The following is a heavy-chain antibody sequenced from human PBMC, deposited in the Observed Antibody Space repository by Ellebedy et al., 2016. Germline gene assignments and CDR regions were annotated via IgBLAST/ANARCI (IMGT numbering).Heavy chain of an antibody. J-gene: IGHJ6*02. CDR3: ARVKVMAPGYYYGMDV. CDR2: INPSGGST. CDR1: GYTFTSYY. V-gene: IGHV1-46*04. D-gene: IGHD3-16*01. Sequence: ASVKVSCKASGYTFTSYYMHWVRQAPGQGLEWMGIINPSGGSTSYAQKLQGRVTMTRDTSTSTVYMELSSLRSEDTAVYYCARVKVMAPGYYYGMDVWGQGTTVTVSS.